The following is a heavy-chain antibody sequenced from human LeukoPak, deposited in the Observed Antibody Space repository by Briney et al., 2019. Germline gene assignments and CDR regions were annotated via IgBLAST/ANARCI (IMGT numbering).Heavy chain of an antibody. V-gene: IGHV4-4*02. CDR2: IFHSGGT. CDR3: ARDRAPSLGRTFDY. CDR1: GGSIGSSNW. Sequence: SETLSLTCVVSGGSIGSSNWWSWVRQPPGKGLEGIGEIFHSGGTNYNPSLKSRVSISVDTSKNQFSLNLSSVTAADMAVYFCARDRAPSLGRTFDYWGQGNLVTVSS. J-gene: IGHJ4*02. D-gene: IGHD1-7*01.